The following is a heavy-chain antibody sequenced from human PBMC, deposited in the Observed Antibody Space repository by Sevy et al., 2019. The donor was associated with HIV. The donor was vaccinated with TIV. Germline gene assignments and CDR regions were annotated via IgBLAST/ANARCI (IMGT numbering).Heavy chain of an antibody. V-gene: IGHV3-48*03. Sequence: GGSLRLSCAASGFTFSSYEMNWVRQAPGKGLEWVSYISNSGIAIYYSDSVKGRFTISRDNATNSLFLQMNSLRAEDTAVYYCARDLPPSATTVAHFDCWGQGTLVTVSS. CDR1: GFTFSSYE. CDR3: ARDLPPSATTVAHFDC. D-gene: IGHD4-17*01. J-gene: IGHJ4*02. CDR2: ISNSGIAI.